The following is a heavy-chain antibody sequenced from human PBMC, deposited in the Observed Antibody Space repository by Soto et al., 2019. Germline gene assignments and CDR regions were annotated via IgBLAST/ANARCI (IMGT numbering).Heavy chain of an antibody. V-gene: IGHV3-9*01. CDR1: GFTFDDYA. J-gene: IGHJ4*02. Sequence: EVQLVESGGGLVQPGRSLRLSCAASGFTFDDYAMHWVRQAPGKGLEWVSGVSWNSGSIGYVDSVKGRFTISRDNAKNSLYLQMNSLRAEDTALYYCAKDSNGYYFDYWGQGTLVTVSS. CDR3: AKDSNGYYFDY. CDR2: VSWNSGSI. D-gene: IGHD7-27*01.